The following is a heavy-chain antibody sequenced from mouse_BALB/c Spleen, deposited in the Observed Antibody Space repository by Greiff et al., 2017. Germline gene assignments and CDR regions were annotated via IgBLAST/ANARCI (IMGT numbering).Heavy chain of an antibody. CDR2: INPSTGYT. CDR1: GYTFTSYW. CDR3: AREYYDYDAMDY. J-gene: IGHJ4*01. D-gene: IGHD1-1*02. Sequence: VQLQQSGAELAKPGASVTMSCKASGYTFTSYWMHWVKQRPGQGLEWIGYINPSTGYTEYNQKFKDKATLTADKSSSTAYMQLSSLTSEDSAVYYCAREYYDYDAMDYWGQGTSVTVSS. V-gene: IGHV1-7*01.